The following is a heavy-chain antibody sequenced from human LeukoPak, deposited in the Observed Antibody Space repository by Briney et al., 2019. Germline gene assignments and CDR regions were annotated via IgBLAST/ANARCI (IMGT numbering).Heavy chain of an antibody. D-gene: IGHD3-16*01. Sequence: ASVKVSCKASGYTFSSYYMHWVRQAPGQGPEWMGIIHPSGGSTVYAQKFQGRVTMTRDMSTSTVYMELSSLRPEDTAVYYCARVLGPPRLTYYDYVWTYWGQGTLVTVSP. CDR3: ARVLGPPRLTYYDYVWTY. J-gene: IGHJ4*02. CDR2: IHPSGGST. V-gene: IGHV1-46*01. CDR1: GYTFSSYY.